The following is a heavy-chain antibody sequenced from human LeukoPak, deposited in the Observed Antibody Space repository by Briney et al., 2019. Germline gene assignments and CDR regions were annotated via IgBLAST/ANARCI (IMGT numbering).Heavy chain of an antibody. CDR1: GFTFSSYS. CDR2: ISSSSSTI. CDR3: ASRDPSYYYDSSGYYRSDAFDI. V-gene: IGHV3-48*01. D-gene: IGHD3-22*01. Sequence: GGSLRLSCAAPGFTFSSYSMNWVRQAPGKGLEWVSYISSSSSTIYYADSVKGRFTISRDNAKNSLYLQMNSLRAEDTAVYYCASRDPSYYYDSSGYYRSDAFDIWGQGTMVTVSS. J-gene: IGHJ3*02.